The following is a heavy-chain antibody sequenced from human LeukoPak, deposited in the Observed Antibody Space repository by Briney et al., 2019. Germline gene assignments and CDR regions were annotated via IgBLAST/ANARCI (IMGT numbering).Heavy chain of an antibody. CDR3: AAGWALGDFWSGYSKPGLDY. CDR1: GFTFTSSA. CDR2: IVVGSGNT. J-gene: IGHJ4*02. D-gene: IGHD3-3*01. Sequence: ASVKVSCKASGFTFTSSAVQWVRQARGQRLEWIGWIVVGSGNTNYAQKFQERVTITRDMSTSTAYMELSSLRSEDTAVYYCAAGWALGDFWSGYSKPGLDYWGQGTLVTVSS. V-gene: IGHV1-58*01.